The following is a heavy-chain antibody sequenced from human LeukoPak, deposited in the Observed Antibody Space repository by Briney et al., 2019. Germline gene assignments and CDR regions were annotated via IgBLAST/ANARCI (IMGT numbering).Heavy chain of an antibody. Sequence: SETLSLTCTVSGGSISTDYWSWIRQPPGRGLEWIGYIYHTGSTNLHPSLKSRVTISVDTTKNQFSLKLSSVTAADTAVYYCAGRGVSGCWYFFDYWGQGTLITVSS. CDR3: AGRGVSGCWYFFDY. V-gene: IGHV4-59*01. CDR2: IYHTGST. J-gene: IGHJ4*02. D-gene: IGHD6-13*01. CDR1: GGSISTDY.